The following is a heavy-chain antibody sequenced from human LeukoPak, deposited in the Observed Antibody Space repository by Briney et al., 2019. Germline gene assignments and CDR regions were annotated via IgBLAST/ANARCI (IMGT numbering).Heavy chain of an antibody. Sequence: PSETLSLTCTVSGGSISSGGYYWSWIRQHPGKGLEWIGYIYYSGSTYYNPSLKSRVTIPVDTSKNQFSLKLSSVTAADTAVYYCASVPRYCSGGSCYVFDYWGQGTLVTVSS. J-gene: IGHJ4*02. V-gene: IGHV4-31*03. D-gene: IGHD2-15*01. CDR2: IYYSGST. CDR3: ASVPRYCSGGSCYVFDY. CDR1: GGSISSGGYY.